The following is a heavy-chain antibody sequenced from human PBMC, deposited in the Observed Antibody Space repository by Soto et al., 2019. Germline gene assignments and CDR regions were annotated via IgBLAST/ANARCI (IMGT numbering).Heavy chain of an antibody. J-gene: IGHJ5*02. CDR3: ARVNTIFGVVTNWFDP. V-gene: IGHV4-30-2*01. D-gene: IGHD3-3*01. CDR2: IYHSGST. CDR1: GGSISSGGYS. Sequence: KPSETLSLTCAVSGGSISSGGYSWSWIRQPPGKGLEWIGYIYHSGSTYYNPSLKSRVTISVDRSTNQFSLKLSSVTAADTAVYYCARVNTIFGVVTNWFDPWGQGTLVPVSS.